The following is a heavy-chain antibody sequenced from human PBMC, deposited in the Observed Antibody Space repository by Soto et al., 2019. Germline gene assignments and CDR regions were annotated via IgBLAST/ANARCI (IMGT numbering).Heavy chain of an antibody. CDR2: IYYSGST. CDR1: GGSISSGGYY. V-gene: IGHV4-31*03. CDR3: ARVGGINWFDP. Sequence: QVQLQESGPGLVKPSQTLSLTCTVSGGSISSGGYYWSWIRQHPGKGLEWIGYIYYSGSTYYNQALRSRVTISVATSTNQFSLRLSSVTAADPAVYYCARVGGINWFDPWGQGTLVTVSS. D-gene: IGHD1-20*01. J-gene: IGHJ5*02.